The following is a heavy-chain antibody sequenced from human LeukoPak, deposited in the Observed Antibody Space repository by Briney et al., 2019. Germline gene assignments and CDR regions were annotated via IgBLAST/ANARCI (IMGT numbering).Heavy chain of an antibody. CDR3: ARDIVVVVAALAFDI. V-gene: IGHV4-39*07. D-gene: IGHD2-15*01. CDR2: IYYSGST. J-gene: IGHJ3*02. CDR1: GGSISSSSYY. Sequence: SETLSLTCTVSGGSISSSSYYWGWTRQPPGKGLEWIGSIYYSGSTYYNPSLKSRVTISVDTSKNQFSLKLSSVTAADTAVYYCARDIVVVVAALAFDIWGQGTMVTVSS.